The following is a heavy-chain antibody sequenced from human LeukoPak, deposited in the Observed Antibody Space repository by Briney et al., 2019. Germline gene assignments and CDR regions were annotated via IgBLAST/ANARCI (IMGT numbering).Heavy chain of an antibody. CDR1: GFTFSSYA. CDR3: AKGRRTPLVGTTTKSWIDY. D-gene: IGHD1-26*01. J-gene: IGHJ4*02. CDR2: ISGTDSRT. V-gene: IGHV3-23*01. Sequence: GALRLSCAASGFTFSSYAMNWVRQAPGKGLEWVSSISGTDSRTHYADSVKGRFSISRDNSKNTLYLQMNSLRVEDTAVYYCAKGRRTPLVGTTTKSWIDYWGQGTLVTVSS.